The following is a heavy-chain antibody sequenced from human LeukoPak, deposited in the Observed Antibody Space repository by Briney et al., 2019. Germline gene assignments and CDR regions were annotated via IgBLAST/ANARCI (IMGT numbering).Heavy chain of an antibody. J-gene: IGHJ4*02. CDR3: ARGVEPLAANTLAY. CDR1: GFTVITND. V-gene: IGHV3-53*01. D-gene: IGHD1-14*01. Sequence: GGSLRLSCAASGFTVITNDMTWVRQAPGKGLEWVSVLYSDGNTKYADSVQGRFTISRDNSKNTLYLEMNSLSPDDTAVSCCARGVEPLAANTLAYWGQGTLVTVSS. CDR2: LYSDGNT.